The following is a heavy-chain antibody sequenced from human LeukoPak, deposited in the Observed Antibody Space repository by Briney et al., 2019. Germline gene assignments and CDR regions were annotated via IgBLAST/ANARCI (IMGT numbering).Heavy chain of an antibody. CDR1: GGSFSGYY. V-gene: IGHV4-34*01. D-gene: IGHD3-22*01. CDR3: AQNGYYFES. CDR2: INHSGTT. Sequence: SETLSLTCAVYGGSFSGYYWSWIRQPPGKGLEWIGEINHSGTTNYNPSLKSRVAISVDTSKNQYSLKLSFVTAADTAVYYCAQNGYYFESWGQGTLATVSS. J-gene: IGHJ4*02.